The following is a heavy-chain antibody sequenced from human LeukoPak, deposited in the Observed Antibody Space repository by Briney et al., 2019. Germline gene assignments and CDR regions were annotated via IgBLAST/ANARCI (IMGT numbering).Heavy chain of an antibody. D-gene: IGHD1-14*01. J-gene: IGHJ4*02. CDR3: ARDKTEGYYFDY. V-gene: IGHV3-74*01. CDR2: INEDGSTT. Sequence: SRINEDGSTTNYADSVKGRSTIFRDNAKNTLYLQMNSLRAEDTAVYYCARDKTEGYYFDYWGQGTLVTVSS.